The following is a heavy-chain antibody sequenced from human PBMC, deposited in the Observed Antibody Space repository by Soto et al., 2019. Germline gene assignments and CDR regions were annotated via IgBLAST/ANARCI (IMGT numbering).Heavy chain of an antibody. J-gene: IGHJ4*02. CDR3: ARHGGIAPFDY. CDR1: GFTFSDYY. D-gene: IGHD6-13*01. V-gene: IGHV3-11*06. Sequence: QVQLVESGGGLVKPEGSLRLSCAASGFTFSDYYMSWIRQAPGKGLEWVSYISSSSSYTNYADSVKGRFTISTDNAKNSLYLQMNSLRAEDTAVYYCARHGGIAPFDYWGQGTLVTVSS. CDR2: ISSSSSYT.